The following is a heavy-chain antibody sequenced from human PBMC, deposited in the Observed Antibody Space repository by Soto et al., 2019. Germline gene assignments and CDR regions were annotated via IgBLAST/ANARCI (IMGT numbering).Heavy chain of an antibody. Sequence: PGGSLRVSWAASGFTFSSYSMNWVRQAPGKGLEWVSSISSSSSYIYYADSVKGRFTISRDNAKNSLYLQMNSLRAEDTAVYYCARDPFLYSSSWYTSYYYYGMDVWGQGTTVTVSS. D-gene: IGHD6-13*01. J-gene: IGHJ6*02. V-gene: IGHV3-21*01. CDR2: ISSSSSYI. CDR3: ARDPFLYSSSWYTSYYYYGMDV. CDR1: GFTFSSYS.